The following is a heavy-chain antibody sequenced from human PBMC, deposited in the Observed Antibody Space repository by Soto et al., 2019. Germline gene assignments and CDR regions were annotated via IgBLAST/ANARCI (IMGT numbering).Heavy chain of an antibody. V-gene: IGHV1-2*04. CDR2: INPKSGGT. J-gene: IGHJ6*04. D-gene: IGHD2-8*01. CDR3: ARGHSTDCSNGVCSFFYNHEMDV. CDR1: GYSFTDYH. Sequence: ASVKVSCKASGYSFTDYHIHWVRQAPGQGLEWLGRINPKSGGTSTAQKFQGWVTMTRDGSISTVYMELTRLRSDDTAVYFCARGHSTDCSNGVCSFFYNHEMDVWGEGTTVTVYS.